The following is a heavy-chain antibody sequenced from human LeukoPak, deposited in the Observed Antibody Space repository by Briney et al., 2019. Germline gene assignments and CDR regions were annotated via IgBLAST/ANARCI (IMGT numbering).Heavy chain of an antibody. CDR1: GGTSSGYY. CDR3: ASYGPVVAATRGWFDP. V-gene: IGHV4-59*01. D-gene: IGHD2-15*01. Sequence: SEKLSFNGSGSGGTSSGYYWSWMRQPPGKELKWRGYIYYSWSTNYNPSLKRRVTISVDTSKNQFSLKLSSVTAADTAVYYCASYGPVVAATRGWFDPWGQGTLVTVSS. CDR2: IYYSWST. J-gene: IGHJ5*02.